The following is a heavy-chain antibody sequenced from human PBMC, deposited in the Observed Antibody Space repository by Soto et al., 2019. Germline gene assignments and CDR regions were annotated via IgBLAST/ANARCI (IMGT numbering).Heavy chain of an antibody. CDR3: ARNGR. CDR1: GFTFNTYW. J-gene: IGHJ4*01. Sequence: EVQLVESGGGLVQPGGSLRLSCAASGFTFNTYWMSWVRQAPGKGLEWVANIKPDGSATDYVDSVKGRFTISRDNANNSLFQQMNSLRAEDTAVYYCARNGRWGHGTFVTVSS. D-gene: IGHD2-8*01. V-gene: IGHV3-7*05. CDR2: IKPDGSAT.